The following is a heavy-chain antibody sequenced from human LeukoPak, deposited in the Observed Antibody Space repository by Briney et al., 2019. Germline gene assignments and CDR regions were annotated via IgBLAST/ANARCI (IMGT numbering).Heavy chain of an antibody. CDR1: GYSISSGYY. J-gene: IGHJ4*02. V-gene: IGHV4-38-2*02. D-gene: IGHD6-13*01. CDR2: IYYSGST. CDR3: ARHRYSSSSGQFDY. Sequence: SETLSLTCTVSGYSISSGYYWGWIRQPPGKGLEWIGSIYYSGSTYYNPSLKSRVTISVDTSKNQFSLKLSSVTAADTAVYYCARHRYSSSSGQFDYWGQGTLVTVSS.